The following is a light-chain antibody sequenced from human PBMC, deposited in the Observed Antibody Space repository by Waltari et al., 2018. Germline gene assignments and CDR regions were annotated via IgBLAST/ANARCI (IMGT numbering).Light chain of an antibody. CDR3: QQYGTSPYT. J-gene: IGKJ2*01. CDR1: QSVYSSY. CDR2: GAS. V-gene: IGKV3-20*01. Sequence: EIVLTQSPGTLSLSPGERATLSCRTSQSVYSSYLAWYQQKPGQAPRLLIDGASNRATGIPDRCSGSGSGTDFALTISRLEPEDFALYYCQQYGTSPYTFGQGTKLEV.